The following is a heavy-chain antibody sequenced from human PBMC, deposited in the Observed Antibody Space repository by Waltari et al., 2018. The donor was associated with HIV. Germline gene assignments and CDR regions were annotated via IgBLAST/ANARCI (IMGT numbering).Heavy chain of an antibody. CDR3: AKRGTEKGGSGWGIDF. CDR1: GSDFGSFG. Sequence: QVRLMESGGAVVQPGGSLRLSCLTSGSDFGSFGMYWVRQAPGKTLEWVSFINFDDKNEYYSDAVTGRFTTSRDNVKRMLFLQMTNLKSEDSALYYCAKRGTEKGGSGWGIDFWGRGSLVTVSS. J-gene: IGHJ4*02. CDR2: INFDDKNE. D-gene: IGHD6-19*01. V-gene: IGHV3-30*02.